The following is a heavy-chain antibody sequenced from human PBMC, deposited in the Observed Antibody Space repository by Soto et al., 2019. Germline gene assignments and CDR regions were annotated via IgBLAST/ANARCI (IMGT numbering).Heavy chain of an antibody. Sequence: QVQLVESGGGVVEPGRSLSLSCAASGFSFRSYAMHWVRQAPGKGLEWVAVIAADGVDKKYADSVKGRITISRDNSKNTLSLQMNSLRPEDTAVYYCAKDPRRAAVYFFDYWGHGTLVTVSS. CDR2: IAADGVDK. D-gene: IGHD6-13*01. V-gene: IGHV3-30*18. CDR3: AKDPRRAAVYFFDY. CDR1: GFSFRSYA. J-gene: IGHJ4*01.